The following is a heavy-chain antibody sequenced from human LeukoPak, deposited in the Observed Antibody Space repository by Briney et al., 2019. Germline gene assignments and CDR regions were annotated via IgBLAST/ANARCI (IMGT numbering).Heavy chain of an antibody. CDR3: ASVDYYDNSGYYHFDY. Sequence: GGSLRLSCAASGFTFSGSVRHWVRQASGKGLEWVGRIGNKANSYATVYAASVKGRFTISRDDSKNTAYLQMNSLKTEDTAVYYCASVDYYDNSGYYHFDYWGQGTLVTVSS. CDR1: GFTFSGSV. CDR2: IGNKANSYAT. J-gene: IGHJ4*02. D-gene: IGHD3-22*01. V-gene: IGHV3-73*01.